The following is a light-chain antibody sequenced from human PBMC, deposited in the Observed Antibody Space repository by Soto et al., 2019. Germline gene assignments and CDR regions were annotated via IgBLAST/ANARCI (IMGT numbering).Light chain of an antibody. J-gene: IGKJ5*01. CDR1: QGISNY. CDR3: QKYNSAPPT. Sequence: DIQMTQSPSSLSASVGDSVTITCRASQGISNYLAWYQQKPDKVPKLLIYAASILHSGVPSRFSGSGSGTDFTLTISSLQPEDVATYYCQKYNSAPPTFGQGTRLEIK. CDR2: AAS. V-gene: IGKV1-27*01.